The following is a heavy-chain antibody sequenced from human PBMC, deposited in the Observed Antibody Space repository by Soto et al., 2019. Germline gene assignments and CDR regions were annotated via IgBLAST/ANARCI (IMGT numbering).Heavy chain of an antibody. CDR1: GFTFNSAW. J-gene: IGHJ4*02. V-gene: IGHV3-15*01. Sequence: GGSMRLSCAASGFTFNSAWMAWVRQGPGKGLECVGRIKSKADGARTDYPASVKGRFTISRDDYKNTVYLQINSLETEDRAVYYCTVNLASILPNYCFDYCGQGTLVIV. CDR2: IKSKADGART. CDR3: TVNLASILPNYCFDY. D-gene: IGHD4-4*01.